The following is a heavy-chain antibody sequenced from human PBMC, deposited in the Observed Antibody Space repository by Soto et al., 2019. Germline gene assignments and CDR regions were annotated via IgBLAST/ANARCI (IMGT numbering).Heavy chain of an antibody. CDR2: IYYSGST. V-gene: IGHV4-31*03. CDR1: GGSISSGGYY. Sequence: SETLSLTCTVSGGSISSGGYYWSWIRQHPGKGLEWIGYIYYSGSTYYNPSLKSRVTISVDTSKNQFSLKLSSVTAADTAVYYCARGLWRDDYGERMAYYFDYWGQGTLVTVSS. CDR3: ARGLWRDDYGERMAYYFDY. J-gene: IGHJ4*02. D-gene: IGHD4-17*01.